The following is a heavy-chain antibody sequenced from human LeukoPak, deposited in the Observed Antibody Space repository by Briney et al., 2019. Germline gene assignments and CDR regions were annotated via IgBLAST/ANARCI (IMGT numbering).Heavy chain of an antibody. J-gene: IGHJ4*02. CDR2: IYYSGST. D-gene: IGHD2-21*01. V-gene: IGHV4-30-4*08. CDR3: ARVGKYCGGDCYSVKY. Sequence: SETLSLTCTVSSGSISSGDYYWSWIRQPPGKGLEWIGYIYYSGSTYYNPSLKSRVTISVDTSKNQFSLNLRSVTAADTAVYYCARVGKYCGGDCYSVKYWGQGTPVTVSS. CDR1: SGSISSGDYY.